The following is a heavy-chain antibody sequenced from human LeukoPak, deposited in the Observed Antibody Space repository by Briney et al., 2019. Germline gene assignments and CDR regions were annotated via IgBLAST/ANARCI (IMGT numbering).Heavy chain of an antibody. J-gene: IGHJ6*02. V-gene: IGHV1-69*13. CDR2: IIPIFGTA. CDR1: GYTFTSYG. CDR3: ARDSEMATMSYYYGMDV. Sequence: SVKVSCKASGYTFTSYGISWVRQAPGQGLEWMGGIIPIFGTANYAQKFQGRVTITADESTSTAYMELSSLRSEDTAVYYCARDSEMATMSYYYGMDVWGQGTTVTVSS. D-gene: IGHD5-24*01.